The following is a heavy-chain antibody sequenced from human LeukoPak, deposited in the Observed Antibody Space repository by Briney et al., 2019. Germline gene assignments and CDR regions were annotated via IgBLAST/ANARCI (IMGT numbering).Heavy chain of an antibody. Sequence: GGSLRLSCAASGFTFSSYDMTWVRQAPGRGLEWVSSIRPSGDNTYYGDSVKGRFTISRDNSKNTLYLQMNSLRAEDTAVYYCARDHYDILTGYYHGAFDIWGQGTMVTVSS. J-gene: IGHJ3*02. CDR2: IRPSGDNT. CDR1: GFTFSSYD. V-gene: IGHV3-23*01. CDR3: ARDHYDILTGYYHGAFDI. D-gene: IGHD3-9*01.